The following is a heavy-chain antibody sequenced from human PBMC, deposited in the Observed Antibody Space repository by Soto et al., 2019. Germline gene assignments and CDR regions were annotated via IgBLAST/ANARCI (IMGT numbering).Heavy chain of an antibody. CDR3: ARPRSGSYYYGMDV. CDR2: MHPNSGNT. V-gene: IGHV1-8*01. D-gene: IGHD3-3*01. Sequence: VKLVQSGAEVKKPGASVKVSCKASGYTFTSYDINWVRQATGQGLEWMGWMHPNSGNTGYAQKFQGRVTMTRNTSIITAYMELSSLRSEDTAVYYCARPRSGSYYYGMDVWGQGTAVTVSS. J-gene: IGHJ6*02. CDR1: GYTFTSYD.